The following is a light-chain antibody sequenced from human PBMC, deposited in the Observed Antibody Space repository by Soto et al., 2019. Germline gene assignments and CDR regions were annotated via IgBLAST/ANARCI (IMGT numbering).Light chain of an antibody. Sequence: ELVLTQSPGTLSLSPGERATLSCRASQSVTNKYLAWYQQKPGQAPRLLIFGSSDRATGIPDRFSGSGSGTDLNLTISRLEPEDFAVDYCQQYGSSPPYTFGQGTKLEIK. CDR1: QSVTNKY. J-gene: IGKJ2*01. CDR2: GSS. V-gene: IGKV3-20*01. CDR3: QQYGSSPPYT.